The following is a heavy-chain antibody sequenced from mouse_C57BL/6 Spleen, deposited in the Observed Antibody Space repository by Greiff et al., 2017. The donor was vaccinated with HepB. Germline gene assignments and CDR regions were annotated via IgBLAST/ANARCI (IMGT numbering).Heavy chain of an antibody. V-gene: IGHV1-63*01. D-gene: IGHD3-2*02. CDR1: GYTFTNYW. J-gene: IGHJ4*01. CDR2: IYPGGGYT. Sequence: VKLQESGAELVRPGTSVKMSCKASGYTFTNYWIGWAKQRPGHGLEWIGDIYPGGGYTNYNEKFKGKATLTADKSSSTAYMQFSSLTSEDSAIYYCARRDSSGYGYAMDYWGQGTSVTVSS. CDR3: ARRDSSGYGYAMDY.